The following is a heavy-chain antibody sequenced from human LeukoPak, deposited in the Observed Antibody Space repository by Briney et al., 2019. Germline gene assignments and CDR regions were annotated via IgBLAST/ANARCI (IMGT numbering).Heavy chain of an antibody. CDR3: ARTCSSTSCPSDY. V-gene: IGHV1-2*02. CDR2: INPNSGGT. Sequence: GASVTVSCKASGYTFTGYYMHWVRQAPGQGLAWMGWINPNSGGTNYAQKFQGRVTMTRDTSISTAYMELSRLRSDDTAVYYCARTCSSTSCPSDYWGQGTLVTVSS. CDR1: GYTFTGYY. D-gene: IGHD2-2*01. J-gene: IGHJ4*02.